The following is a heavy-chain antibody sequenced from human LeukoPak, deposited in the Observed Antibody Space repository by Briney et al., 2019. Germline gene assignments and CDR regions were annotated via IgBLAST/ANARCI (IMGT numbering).Heavy chain of an antibody. CDR1: GGTFSSYA. Sequence: SVKVSCKASGGTFSSYAISWVRQAPGPGLEWMGGIIPIFGTANYAQKFQGRVTITTDESTSTAYMELSSLRSEDTAVYYCARANYYGSGSLFYYYYMDVWGKGTTVTVSS. CDR3: ARANYYGSGSLFYYYYMDV. CDR2: IIPIFGTA. J-gene: IGHJ6*03. D-gene: IGHD3-10*01. V-gene: IGHV1-69*05.